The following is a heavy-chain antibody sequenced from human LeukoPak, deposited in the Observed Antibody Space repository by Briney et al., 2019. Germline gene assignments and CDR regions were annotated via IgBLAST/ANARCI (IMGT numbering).Heavy chain of an antibody. D-gene: IGHD3-9*01. CDR3: ARETPYDILTGYYNYYYYYGMDV. Sequence: PGGSLRLSCAASGFTFSSYEMNWVRQAPGKGLEWVSYISSSGSTIYYADSVKGRFTTSRDNAKNSLYLQMNSLRAEDTAVYYCARETPYDILTGYYNYYYYYGMDVWGKGTTVTVSS. V-gene: IGHV3-48*03. J-gene: IGHJ6*04. CDR1: GFTFSSYE. CDR2: ISSSGSTI.